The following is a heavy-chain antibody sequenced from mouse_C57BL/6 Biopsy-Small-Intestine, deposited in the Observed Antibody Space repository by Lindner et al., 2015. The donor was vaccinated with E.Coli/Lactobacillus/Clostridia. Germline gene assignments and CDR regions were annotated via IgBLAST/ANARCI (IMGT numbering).Heavy chain of an antibody. J-gene: IGHJ1*01. V-gene: IGHV14-4*02. Sequence: PGQGLEWMGWMNPNSGNTGYAQRFQGRVTMTRNSSMSTAYMELSSLRSEDTAVYYCARGIAARLGHYYGLDVWGQGSTVTVSS. CDR3: ARGIAARLGHYYGLDV. CDR2: MNPNSGNT. D-gene: IGHD1-1*01.